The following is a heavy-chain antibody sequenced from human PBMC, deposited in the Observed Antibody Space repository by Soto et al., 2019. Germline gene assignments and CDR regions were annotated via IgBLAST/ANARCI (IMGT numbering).Heavy chain of an antibody. V-gene: IGHV3-48*03. CDR2: ISVSGRTI. D-gene: IGHD3-9*01. J-gene: IGHJ6*02. CDR3: ARRAPIYYDALTGYEEAGMDV. CDR1: GFNFKSYE. Sequence: VELVESGGDLLQPGGALTLAGAAAGFNFKSYEMIWARQPPGKGWERISYISVSGRTIYYADSVKGRVNISRDNAKNLVFLQMNSLRAEDTAIYYCARRAPIYYDALTGYEEAGMDVWGQGTTVTVSS.